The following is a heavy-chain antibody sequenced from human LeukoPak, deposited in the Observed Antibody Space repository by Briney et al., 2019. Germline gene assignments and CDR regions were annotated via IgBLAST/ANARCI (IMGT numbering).Heavy chain of an antibody. CDR1: GFTFDDYA. CDR2: ISWNSGSI. D-gene: IGHD6-13*01. Sequence: GGSLRLSCAASGFTFDDYAMHWVRQAPGKGLEWVSGISWNSGSIGYADSVKGRFTISRDNAKNSLYRQMNSLRAEDTALYYRAKASGGAAAADFDYWGQGTLVTVSS. CDR3: AKASGGAAAADFDY. J-gene: IGHJ4*02. V-gene: IGHV3-9*01.